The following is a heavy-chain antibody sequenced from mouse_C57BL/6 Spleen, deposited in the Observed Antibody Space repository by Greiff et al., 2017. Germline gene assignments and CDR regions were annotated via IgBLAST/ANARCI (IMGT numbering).Heavy chain of an antibody. D-gene: IGHD1-2*01. CDR3: ARRSTTASGDY. CDR1: GYTFTSYW. CDR2: IHPNSGST. V-gene: IGHV1-64*01. Sequence: QVQLQQPGAELVKPGASVKLSCKASGYTFTSYWMHWVKQRPGQGLEWIGMIHPNSGSTNYNEKFKGKATLTVDKSSSTAYMQLSSLTSEDSAVYYCARRSTTASGDYWGQGTTLTVSS. J-gene: IGHJ2*01.